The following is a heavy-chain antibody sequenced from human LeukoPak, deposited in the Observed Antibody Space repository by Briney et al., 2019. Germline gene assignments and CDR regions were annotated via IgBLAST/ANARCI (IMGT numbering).Heavy chain of an antibody. D-gene: IGHD3-10*01. J-gene: IGHJ5*02. Sequence: SETLSLTCAVYGGSFSGYFSSWIRQSPGKGLEWIGEINHSGTTNYNPSLKSRVTISVDTSKNQFSLKLTSMTAEDTAVYYCSRSEKLLQAPFDPWGRGTLVTVSS. CDR1: GGSFSGYF. CDR2: INHSGTT. CDR3: SRSEKLLQAPFDP. V-gene: IGHV4-34*01.